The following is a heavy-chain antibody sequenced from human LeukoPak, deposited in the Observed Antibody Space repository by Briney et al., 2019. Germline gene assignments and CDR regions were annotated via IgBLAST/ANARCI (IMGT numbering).Heavy chain of an antibody. J-gene: IGHJ5*02. CDR1: GFTFSSYE. Sequence: PGGSLRLSCAASGFTFSSYEMNWVRQAPGKGLEWVSYISSSGSTIYYADSVKGRFTISRDNAKNSLYLQMNSLRAEDTAVYYCASIGGSIGAFPSWGQGTLVTVSS. V-gene: IGHV3-48*03. CDR3: ASIGGSIGAFPS. CDR2: ISSSGSTI. D-gene: IGHD3-16*01.